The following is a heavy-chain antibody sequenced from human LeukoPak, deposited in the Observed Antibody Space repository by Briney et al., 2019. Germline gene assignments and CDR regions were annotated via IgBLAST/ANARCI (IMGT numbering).Heavy chain of an antibody. V-gene: IGHV3-21*01. D-gene: IGHD4-17*01. Sequence: GGSLRLSCAASGFTFSSYSMNWVRQAPGKGLEWVSSTSSSSSYIYYADSVKGRFTISRDSAKNSLYLQMNSLRAEDTAVYYCARADYGDFTFDYWGQGTLVTVSS. CDR1: GFTFSSYS. J-gene: IGHJ4*02. CDR3: ARADYGDFTFDY. CDR2: TSSSSSYI.